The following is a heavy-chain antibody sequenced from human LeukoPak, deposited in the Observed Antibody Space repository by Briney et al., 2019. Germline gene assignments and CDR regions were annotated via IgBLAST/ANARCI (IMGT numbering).Heavy chain of an antibody. CDR2: MNPNSGNT. V-gene: IGHV1-8*03. J-gene: IGHJ5*02. CDR3: ARAGYNFWSGYPWFDP. Sequence: ASVKVSCKASGGTLSSYAISWVRQAPGQGLEWMGWMNPNSGNTGYAQKFQGRVTITRNTSISTAYMELSSLRSEDKAVYYCARAGYNFWSGYPWFDPWGQGALVTVSS. D-gene: IGHD3-3*01. CDR1: GGTLSSYA.